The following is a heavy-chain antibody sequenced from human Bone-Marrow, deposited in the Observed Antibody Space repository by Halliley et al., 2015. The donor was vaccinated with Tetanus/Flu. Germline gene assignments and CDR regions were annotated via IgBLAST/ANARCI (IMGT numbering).Heavy chain of an antibody. Sequence: SSTTGSGGDIDYADSVKGRFTFSRDNSKNPLYLQMNSLRAEDTAIYYCARDAYSFGRYWYFDLWGRGTLVTVSS. CDR3: ARDAYSFGRYWYFDL. D-gene: IGHD2-15*01. J-gene: IGHJ2*01. V-gene: IGHV3-23*01. CDR2: TTGSGGDI.